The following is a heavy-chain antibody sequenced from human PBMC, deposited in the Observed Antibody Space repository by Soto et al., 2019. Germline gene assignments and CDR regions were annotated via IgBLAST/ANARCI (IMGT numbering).Heavy chain of an antibody. CDR3: AKDLSSCPFD. D-gene: IGHD6-13*01. Sequence: PGGSLRLSCAASGFTFSSYGMHWVRQAPGKGLEWVAVIWYDGSNKYYADSVKGRFTISRDNAKNTLYLQMNSLRADDTAVYYCAKDLSSCPFDWGQGTLVTVSS. J-gene: IGHJ4*02. V-gene: IGHV3-33*03. CDR1: GFTFSSYG. CDR2: IWYDGSNK.